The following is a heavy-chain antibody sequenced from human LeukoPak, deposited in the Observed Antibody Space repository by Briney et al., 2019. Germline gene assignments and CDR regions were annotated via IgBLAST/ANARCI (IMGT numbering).Heavy chain of an antibody. CDR2: ISDSSGTI. J-gene: IGHJ4*02. D-gene: IGHD4-17*01. CDR1: GFTFNTYS. Sequence: GGSLRLSCAASGFTFNTYSMNWVRQAPGKGLEWISYISDSSGTIYCADSVKGRFTISRDNAKNSLYLQMNSLRAEDTAVYYCARGPYGDYVDALDYWGQGTLVTVSS. V-gene: IGHV3-48*01. CDR3: ARGPYGDYVDALDY.